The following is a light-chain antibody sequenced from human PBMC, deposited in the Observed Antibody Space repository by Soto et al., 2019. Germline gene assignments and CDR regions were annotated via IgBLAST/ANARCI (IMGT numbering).Light chain of an antibody. V-gene: IGKV3-11*01. CDR1: QSVSSY. J-gene: IGKJ5*01. CDR2: DAS. Sequence: EIGMTQSPATLSVSPGERATLSCRASQSVSSYLAWYQQKPGQAPRLLIYDASNRATGIPARFSGSGSGTDFTLTISSLEPEDFAVYYCQQRSNWPPSITFGQGTRLEIK. CDR3: QQRSNWPPSIT.